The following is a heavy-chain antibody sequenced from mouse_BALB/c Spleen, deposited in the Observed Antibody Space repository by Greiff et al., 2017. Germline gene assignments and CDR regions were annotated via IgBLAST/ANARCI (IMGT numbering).Heavy chain of an antibody. CDR2: ISSGSSTI. J-gene: IGHJ2*01. CDR3: ARGRGNYYFDY. V-gene: IGHV5-17*02. D-gene: IGHD2-1*01. CDR1: GFTFSSFG. Sequence: DVKLVESGGGLVQPGGSRKLSCAASGFTFSSFGMHWVRQAPEKGLEWVAYISSGSSTIYYADTVKGRFTISRDNPKNTLFLQMTSLRSEDTAMYYCARGRGNYYFDYWGQGTTLTVAS.